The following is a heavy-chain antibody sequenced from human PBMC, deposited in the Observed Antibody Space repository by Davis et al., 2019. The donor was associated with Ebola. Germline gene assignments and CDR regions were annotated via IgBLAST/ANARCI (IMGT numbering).Heavy chain of an antibody. CDR1: GNSFNSHW. J-gene: IGHJ6*02. D-gene: IGHD6-13*01. V-gene: IGHV5-51*01. Sequence: GGSLRLSCQDSGNSFNSHWIAWVRQMPGKGLEWMGIIYPGDSDTRYSPSFQGQVTISADKSISTAYLQWSSLKASDTAMYYCARQSAAGYYYYYGMDVWGQGTTVTVSS. CDR2: IYPGDSDT. CDR3: ARQSAAGYYYYYGMDV.